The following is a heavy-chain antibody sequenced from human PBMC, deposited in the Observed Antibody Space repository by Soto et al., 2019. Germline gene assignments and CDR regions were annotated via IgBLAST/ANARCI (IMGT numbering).Heavy chain of an antibody. CDR1: GYTFTSYG. CDR3: ARGRYGDY. J-gene: IGHJ4*02. D-gene: IGHD1-1*01. Sequence: QVHLVQSGAEVKKPGASVKVSCKGSGYTFTSYGITWVRQAPGQGLEWMGWISAHNGNTDYAQKLQGRVTVTRDTSTSTAYMELRSLSSDDTAVYYCARGRYGDYWGEGALVTVSS. CDR2: ISAHNGNT. V-gene: IGHV1-18*01.